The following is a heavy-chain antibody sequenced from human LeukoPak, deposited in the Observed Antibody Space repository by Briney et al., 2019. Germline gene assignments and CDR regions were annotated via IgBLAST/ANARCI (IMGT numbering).Heavy chain of an antibody. D-gene: IGHD3-3*01. V-gene: IGHV3-7*01. J-gene: IGHJ6*04. Sequence: GGSLRLSCAASGFTFSSYWMSWVRQAPGKGLEWVANIKQDGSEKYYVDSVKGRFTISRDNAKNSLYLQMNSLRAEDTAVYYCARDGPNYDFWSGYYRHGMDVWGKGTTVTVSS. CDR2: IKQDGSEK. CDR1: GFTFSSYW. CDR3: ARDGPNYDFWSGYYRHGMDV.